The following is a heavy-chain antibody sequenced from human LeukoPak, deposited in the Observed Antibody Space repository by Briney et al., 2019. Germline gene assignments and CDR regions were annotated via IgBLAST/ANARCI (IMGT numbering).Heavy chain of an antibody. V-gene: IGHV1-2*02. Sequence: ASVKVSCKASGYTFTGYYMHWVRQAPGQGLEWMGWINPNSGGTNYAQKFQGRVTMTRDTSISTAYMELSRLRSDDTAVYYCASNPRSEYYYDSSGYYARWGQGTLVTVSS. J-gene: IGHJ4*02. CDR1: GYTFTGYY. D-gene: IGHD3-22*01. CDR2: INPNSGGT. CDR3: ASNPRSEYYYDSSGYYAR.